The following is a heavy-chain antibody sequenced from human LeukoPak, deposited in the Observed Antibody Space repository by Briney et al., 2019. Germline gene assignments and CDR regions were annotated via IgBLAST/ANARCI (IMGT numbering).Heavy chain of an antibody. V-gene: IGHV3-48*03. J-gene: IGHJ4*02. CDR1: GFTFSSYE. CDR2: ISSSGSTI. CDR3: ARGEDYCSSTSCYLPVDY. D-gene: IGHD2-2*01. Sequence: GGSLRLSCAASGFTFSSYEMNWVRQAPGKGLEWVSYISSSGSTIYYADSVKGRFTISRDNAKNSLNLQMNSLRAEDTAVYYCARGEDYCSSTSCYLPVDYWGQGTLVTVSS.